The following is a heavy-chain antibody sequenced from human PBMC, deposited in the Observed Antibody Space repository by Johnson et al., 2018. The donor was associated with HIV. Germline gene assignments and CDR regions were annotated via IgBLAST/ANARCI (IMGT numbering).Heavy chain of an antibody. V-gene: IGHV3-7*01. J-gene: IGHJ3*02. Sequence: VQLVESGGGLVQPGGSLRLSCAASGFTFSNYWMSWVRQAPGKGLEWVANIKQDGSEKYYVDSVKGRFNISRDNAKNSLFLQMNSLRAEDTAVYYCARPRVSSGRHGAFDIWGQGTVVTVSS. CDR1: GFTFSNYW. D-gene: IGHD3-22*01. CDR3: ARPRVSSGRHGAFDI. CDR2: IKQDGSEK.